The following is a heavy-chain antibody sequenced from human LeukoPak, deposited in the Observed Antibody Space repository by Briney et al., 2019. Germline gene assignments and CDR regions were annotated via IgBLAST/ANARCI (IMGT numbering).Heavy chain of an antibody. J-gene: IGHJ6*03. D-gene: IGHD1-26*01. CDR1: GFTFSTYW. CDR2: ISGSSDTI. V-gene: IGHV3-48*01. CDR3: ARDGATSHIGGSSYMDV. Sequence: GGSLRLSCAASGFTFSTYWMSWVRQAPGKGLEWVSYISGSSDTIYYADSVKGRFSISRDNAKNSFYLQVNSLRAEDTAVYYCARDGATSHIGGSSYMDVWGKGTTVTVSS.